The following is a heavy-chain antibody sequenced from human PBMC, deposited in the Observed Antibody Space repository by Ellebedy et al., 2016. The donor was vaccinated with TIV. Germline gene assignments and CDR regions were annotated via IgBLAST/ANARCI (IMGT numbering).Heavy chain of an antibody. CDR1: GYIFTAYY. J-gene: IGHJ6*02. CDR3: ARVLRATSGMDV. D-gene: IGHD4/OR15-4a*01. Sequence: ASVKVSYKTSGYIFTAYYIHWVRQAPGQGLEWMGWINPDSGGTNFPQKFQGRVTMTRDTSVNTVYMELSRLQSDDTAVYYCARVLRATSGMDVWGQGTTVTVS. CDR2: INPDSGGT. V-gene: IGHV1-2*02.